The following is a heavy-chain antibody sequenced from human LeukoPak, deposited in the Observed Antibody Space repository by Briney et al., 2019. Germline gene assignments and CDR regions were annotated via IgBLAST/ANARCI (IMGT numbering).Heavy chain of an antibody. CDR2: IYYSGST. Sequence: SETLSLTCTVSGGSISSSSYYWGWIRQPPGKGLEWIGSIYYSGSTYYNPSLKSRVTISVDTSKNQFSLKLSSVTAADTAVYYCARTNGVSYYYYMDVWAKGPRSPSP. V-gene: IGHV4-39*07. CDR3: ARTNGVSYYYYMDV. D-gene: IGHD2-8*01. CDR1: GGSISSSSYY. J-gene: IGHJ6*03.